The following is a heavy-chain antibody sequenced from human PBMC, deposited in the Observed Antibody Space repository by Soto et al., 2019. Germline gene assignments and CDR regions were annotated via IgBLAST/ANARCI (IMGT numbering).Heavy chain of an antibody. J-gene: IGHJ5*02. V-gene: IGHV3-30-3*01. D-gene: IGHD3-3*01. CDR1: GFTFSSYA. CDR2: ISYDGSNK. CDR3: ARAQYITIFGVVKGWFDP. Sequence: QVQLVESGGGVVQPGRSLRLSCAASGFTFSSYAMHWVRQAPGKGLEWVAVISYDGSNKYYADSVKGRFTISRDNSKSTLYLPMNSLRAEDTAVYYWARAQYITIFGVVKGWFDPWGQGTLVTVSS.